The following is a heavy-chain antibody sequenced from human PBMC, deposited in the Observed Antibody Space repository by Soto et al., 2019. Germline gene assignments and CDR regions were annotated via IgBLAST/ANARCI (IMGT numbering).Heavy chain of an antibody. CDR2: ITDTGGDA. CDR3: ARGSTDSYPGSRIFDF. V-gene: IGHV3-23*01. CDR1: GLTFGSRA. Sequence: GGSLRLSCVAPGLTFGSRAMSWVRQASGEGLQWCSTITDTGGDAKYADSVRGRFVISRDNSKKTLYLQMTSLTAEDSAMYYCARGSTDSYPGSRIFDFWGRGTLVTVSS. D-gene: IGHD3-10*01. J-gene: IGHJ4*02.